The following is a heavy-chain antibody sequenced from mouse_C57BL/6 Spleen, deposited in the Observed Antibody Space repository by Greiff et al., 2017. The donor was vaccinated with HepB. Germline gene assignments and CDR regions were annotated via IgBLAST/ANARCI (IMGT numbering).Heavy chain of an antibody. Sequence: DVKLVESGGGLVKPGGSLKLSCAASGFTFSSYAMSWVRQTPEKRLEWVATISDGGSYTYYPDNVKGRFTISRDNAKNNLYLQMSHLKSEDTAMYYCARGLLRWYFDVWGTGTTVTVSS. V-gene: IGHV5-4*03. CDR3: ARGLLRWYFDV. CDR1: GFTFSSYA. CDR2: ISDGGSYT. J-gene: IGHJ1*03. D-gene: IGHD1-1*01.